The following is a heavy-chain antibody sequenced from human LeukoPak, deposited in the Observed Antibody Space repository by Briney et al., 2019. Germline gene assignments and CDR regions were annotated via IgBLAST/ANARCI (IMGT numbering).Heavy chain of an antibody. CDR3: AKSPSRTVTTEYYFDY. V-gene: IGHV3-23*01. CDR1: GFTFSSYA. J-gene: IGHJ4*02. Sequence: PGGSLRLSCAASGFTFSSYAMSWVRQAPGKGLEWVSAISGSGGSTYYADSVKGRFTISRDNSKNTLYLQMNSLRAEDTAVYYCAKSPSRTVTTEYYFDYWGQGTLVTVSS. CDR2: ISGSGGST. D-gene: IGHD4-17*01.